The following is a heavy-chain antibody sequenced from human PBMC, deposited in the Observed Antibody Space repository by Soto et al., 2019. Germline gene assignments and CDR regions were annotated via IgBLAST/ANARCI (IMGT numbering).Heavy chain of an antibody. V-gene: IGHV1-8*01. J-gene: IGHJ6*02. CDR1: GYTFTSYD. D-gene: IGHD5-12*01. Sequence: QVQLVQSGAEVKKPGASVKVSCKASGYTFTSYDINWVRQATGQGLEWMGWMKPNSGNTGYAQKCQGRVTMTRNTSISTAYKELSSLRSEDTAVYYCARGPWLQTRKEGSYRRPVYYYYYGMDVWGQGTTVTVSS. CDR3: ARGPWLQTRKEGSYRRPVYYYYYGMDV. CDR2: MKPNSGNT.